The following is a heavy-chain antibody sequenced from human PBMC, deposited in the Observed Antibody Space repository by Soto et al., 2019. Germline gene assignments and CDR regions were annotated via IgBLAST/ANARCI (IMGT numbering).Heavy chain of an antibody. CDR1: GYSFTSYW. CDR3: ARTAAAGKYYYGMDF. Sequence: GESLKISCKGSGYSFTSYWIGWVRQMLGKGLEFMGIIYPGDSDTRYSPSLQGQVTISADKSISTAYLQWSSLKASDTAMYYCARTAAAGKYYYGMDFWGQGTTVTVSS. J-gene: IGHJ6*02. V-gene: IGHV5-51*01. CDR2: IYPGDSDT. D-gene: IGHD6-13*01.